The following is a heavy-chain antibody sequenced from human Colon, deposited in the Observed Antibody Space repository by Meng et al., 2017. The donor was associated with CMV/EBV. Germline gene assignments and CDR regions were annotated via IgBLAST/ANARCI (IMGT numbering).Heavy chain of an antibody. CDR1: GFTFSTYE. CDR3: TRVANYLDY. CDR2: ISASGSTI. V-gene: IGHV3-48*03. Sequence: GGSLRLSCAASGFTFSTYEMNWVRQPPGKGLEWVSFISASGSTIYYADSVKGRFTISRDNAKNSLYLQMNSLRPDDTAVYYCTRVANYLDYWGQGTLVTVS. J-gene: IGHJ4*02.